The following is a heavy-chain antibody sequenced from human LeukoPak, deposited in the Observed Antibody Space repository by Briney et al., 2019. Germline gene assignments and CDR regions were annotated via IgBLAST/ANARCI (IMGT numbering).Heavy chain of an antibody. V-gene: IGHV1-18*01. J-gene: IGHJ5*01. CDR1: GYTFSSYG. D-gene: IGHD3-22*01. CDR2: ISGYNGNT. CDR3: ARDLWNFYDDSGYNRDFDS. Sequence: ASVKVSCKASGYTFSSYGISWVRQAPGQGLEWMGWISGYNGNTNYVQKLQGRITVTTDTSTSTVYMELRNLRSDDTAVYYCARDLWNFYDDSGYNRDFDSWGQGTLVTVSS.